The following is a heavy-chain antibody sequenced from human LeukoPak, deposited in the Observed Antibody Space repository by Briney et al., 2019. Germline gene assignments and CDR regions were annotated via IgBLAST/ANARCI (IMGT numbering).Heavy chain of an antibody. V-gene: IGHV3-23*01. J-gene: IGHJ4*02. D-gene: IGHD3-10*01. CDR1: GFTFSSYA. CDR3: AKDHYYGSGSYYPPIPDY. Sequence: GGSLRLSCAASGFTFSSYAMSWVRQAPGKGLEWVSAISGSGGSTYYADSVKGRFTISRDNSKNTLYLQMNSLRAEDTAVYYCAKDHYYGSGSYYPPIPDYWGQGTLVTVSS. CDR2: ISGSGGST.